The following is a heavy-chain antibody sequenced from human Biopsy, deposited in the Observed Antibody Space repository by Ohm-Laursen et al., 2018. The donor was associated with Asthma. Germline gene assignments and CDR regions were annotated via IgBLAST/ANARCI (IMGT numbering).Heavy chain of an antibody. CDR2: IYYSGTT. J-gene: IGHJ6*02. Sequence: SETLSLTCSLSSGSGGYMRSGNYYWGWIRQPPGKGLEWIGSIYYSGTTYYNPALENRVTVSADTSKIQFSLNLISVTAADTAVYYCVRGSSSWHHGPFHYYYGLDVWGQGTTATVSS. D-gene: IGHD6-13*01. V-gene: IGHV4-39*01. CDR1: SGSGGYMRSGNYY. CDR3: VRGSSSWHHGPFHYYYGLDV.